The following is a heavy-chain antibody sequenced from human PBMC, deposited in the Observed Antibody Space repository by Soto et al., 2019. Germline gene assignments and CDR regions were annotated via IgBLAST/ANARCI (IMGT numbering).Heavy chain of an antibody. D-gene: IGHD2-2*01. V-gene: IGHV1-24*01. CDR2: FDPEDGET. Sequence: ASVKVSCKVSGYTLTELSMHWVRQAPGKGLEWMGGFDPEDGETIYAQKFQGRVTITADKSTSTAYMELSSLRSEDTAVYYCAAGIVVVPAAIGAFDIWGRGTMVTVSS. CDR1: GYTLTELS. J-gene: IGHJ3*02. CDR3: AAGIVVVPAAIGAFDI.